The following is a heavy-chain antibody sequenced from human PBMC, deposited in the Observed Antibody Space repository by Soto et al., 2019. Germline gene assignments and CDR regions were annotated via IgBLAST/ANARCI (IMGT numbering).Heavy chain of an antibody. CDR1: GFTFSNAW. J-gene: IGHJ6*02. CDR3: TTDSLTYYDILTGPYYGMDV. D-gene: IGHD3-9*01. CDR2: IKSKTDGGTT. Sequence: EVQLVESGGGLVKPGGSLRLSCAASGFTFSNAWMNWVRQAPGKGLEWVGRIKSKTDGGTTDYAAPVKGRFTISRDDSKNTLYLQMNSLKTEDTAVYYCTTDSLTYYDILTGPYYGMDVWGQGTTVTVSS. V-gene: IGHV3-15*07.